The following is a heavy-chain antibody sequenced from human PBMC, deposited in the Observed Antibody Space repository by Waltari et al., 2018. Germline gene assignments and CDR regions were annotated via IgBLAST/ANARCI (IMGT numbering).Heavy chain of an antibody. J-gene: IGHJ1*01. CDR2: IIPILGIA. V-gene: IGHV1-69*04. CDR1: DSTFSSSA. D-gene: IGHD6-19*01. CDR3: ARDVAVGYFQH. Sequence: QVQLVQSGAEVKKPGSSVKVSCKASDSTFSSSAISWVRQAPVQGLEWMGGIIPILGIANYAQKFQGRVTITADESTSTAYMELSSLRSEDTAVYYCARDVAVGYFQHWGQGTLVTVSS.